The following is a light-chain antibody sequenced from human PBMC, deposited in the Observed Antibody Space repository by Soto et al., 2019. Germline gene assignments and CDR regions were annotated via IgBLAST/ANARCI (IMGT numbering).Light chain of an antibody. J-gene: IGKJ4*01. V-gene: IGKV1-33*01. Sequence: DIQMTQSPPSLSASIGDRVTITCQAGQDIGYNFNWYQHKPGKAPKVLIHGAFNLATGVSSRFSGSGSGTHFTFTISRLEPEDIATYYCQQYDSVLRATFGGGTKVEIK. CDR1: QDIGYN. CDR2: GAF. CDR3: QQYDSVLRAT.